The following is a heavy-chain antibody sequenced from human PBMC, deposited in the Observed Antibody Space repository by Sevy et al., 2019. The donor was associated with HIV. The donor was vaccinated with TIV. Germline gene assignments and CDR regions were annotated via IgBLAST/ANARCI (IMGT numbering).Heavy chain of an antibody. CDR2: ISGSGGST. Sequence: GGSLRLSCAASGFTFSSYAMSWVRQAPGKGLEWVSAISGSGGSTYYADSVKGRFTISTDNSKNTLYLQMNSLRAEDTAVYYCAKAQDIVVVPAADNWFDPWDQGTLVTVSS. CDR3: AKAQDIVVVPAADNWFDP. J-gene: IGHJ5*02. D-gene: IGHD2-2*01. V-gene: IGHV3-23*01. CDR1: GFTFSSYA.